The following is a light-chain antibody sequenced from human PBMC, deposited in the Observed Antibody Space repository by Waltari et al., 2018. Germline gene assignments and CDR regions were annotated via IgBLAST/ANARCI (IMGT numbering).Light chain of an antibody. Sequence: QPPSASGTPGQRVTISCSGSSSNIGRNTVNCPHHPPRTAPKLLIYSNNQWPSGVPARFSGSKSGTSASLAISGLQSEDEADYYCAAWDDSLHGVLFGGGTKVTVL. CDR3: AAWDDSLHGVL. V-gene: IGLV1-44*01. J-gene: IGLJ2*01. CDR1: SSNIGRNT. CDR2: SNN.